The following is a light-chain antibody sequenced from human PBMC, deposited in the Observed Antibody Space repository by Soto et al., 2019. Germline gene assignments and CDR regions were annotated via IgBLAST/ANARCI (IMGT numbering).Light chain of an antibody. J-gene: IGKJ2*01. CDR2: GVS. CDR3: HQYNSSPGMYT. V-gene: IGKV3-20*01. Sequence: EIVLTQSPGTLSLSPGESATLSCRASQSIGSRYLAWYQQRPGQAPRLLISGVSSWATVIADGFSGSGSSTDFTLTISRLEPEQFAVYYCHQYNSSPGMYTFGQGTKLEI. CDR1: QSIGSRY.